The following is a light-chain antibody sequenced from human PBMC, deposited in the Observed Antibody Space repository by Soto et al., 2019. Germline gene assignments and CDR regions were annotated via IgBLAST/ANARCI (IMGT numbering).Light chain of an antibody. Sequence: EIVLSQSPATPSLSPGERATLSCRASQTVSSSLAWYQQKPGQAPRLLIYEASNRATGIPARFSGSGSGADFTLTISSLEPEDFALYYCQQHINWPLTFGGGTKVDI. CDR1: QTVSSS. CDR2: EAS. V-gene: IGKV3-11*01. J-gene: IGKJ4*01. CDR3: QQHINWPLT.